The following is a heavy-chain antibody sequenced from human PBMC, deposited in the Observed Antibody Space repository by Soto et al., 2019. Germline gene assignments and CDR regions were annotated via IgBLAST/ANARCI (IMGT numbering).Heavy chain of an antibody. CDR1: EFSFSDYW. D-gene: IGHD2-2*01. J-gene: IGHJ1*01. V-gene: IGHV3-7*05. CDR2: LDQGGGEK. CDR3: SNLISEYQVRDLVDV. Sequence: GGSLILSCAAPEFSFSDYWMAWVRQAPGKGLEWVANLDQGGGEKHYVDSVKGRFTISRDNAKNSLYLQMNSLRAEDTAVYFGSNLISEYQVRDLVDVCGQGTLDTGSS.